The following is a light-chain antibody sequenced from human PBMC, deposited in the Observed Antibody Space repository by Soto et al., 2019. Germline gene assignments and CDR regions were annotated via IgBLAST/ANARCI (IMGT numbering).Light chain of an antibody. CDR1: QSVSSY. J-gene: IGKJ1*01. CDR3: QQRRYWPVT. V-gene: IGKV3-11*01. Sequence: DIVLTQSPAILSMSPGDRAILSCRASQSVSSYFAWYQQKPGQAPKLLIYDASNWASGVPARFSGSGSGTDFTLTISSLEPEDFAVFYCQQRRYWPVTFGQGTKVEIK. CDR2: DAS.